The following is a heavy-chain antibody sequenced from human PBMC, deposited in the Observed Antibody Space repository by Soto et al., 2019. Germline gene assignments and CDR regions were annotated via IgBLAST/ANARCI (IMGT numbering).Heavy chain of an antibody. D-gene: IGHD3-22*01. CDR3: ARAYYDSSGYYFDAFDI. Sequence: SVKVSCKASGFTFTSSAVQWVRQARGQRLEWIGWIVVGSGNTNYAQKFQGRVTITADESTSTAYMELSSLRSEDTAVYYCARAYYDSSGYYFDAFDIWGQGTMVTVSS. CDR1: GFTFTSSA. J-gene: IGHJ3*02. CDR2: IVVGSGNT. V-gene: IGHV1-58*01.